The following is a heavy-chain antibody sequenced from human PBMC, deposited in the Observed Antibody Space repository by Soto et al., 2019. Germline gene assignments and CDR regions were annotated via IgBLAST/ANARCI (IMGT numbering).Heavy chain of an antibody. J-gene: IGHJ4*02. CDR3: AKATSYSGYSSGWGFDY. D-gene: IGHD6-19*01. Sequence: EVQLLESGGGLVQPGGSLRLSCAASGFTFTSYAMSWVRQFPGKVLEWVSGISGSGDDTYYADSVKGRFTISRDNSKNTLFLQMNRLRGDDTALYYCAKATSYSGYSSGWGFDYWGQGTLVTVSS. CDR1: GFTFTSYA. V-gene: IGHV3-23*01. CDR2: ISGSGDDT.